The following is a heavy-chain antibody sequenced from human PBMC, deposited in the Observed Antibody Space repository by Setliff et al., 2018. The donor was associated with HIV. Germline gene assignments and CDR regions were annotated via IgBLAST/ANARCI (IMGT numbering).Heavy chain of an antibody. V-gene: IGHV3-21*04. J-gene: IGHJ3*02. D-gene: IGHD3-3*01. Sequence: SLRLSCAASGFTFSSYSMNWVRQAPGKGLEWVSSISSSSSTIYYADSVKGRFTISRDNAKNSLYLQMNSLRAEDTAVYYCARAPLYDFWSPGFDAFDIWGQGTMVTVSS. CDR2: ISSSSSTI. CDR3: ARAPLYDFWSPGFDAFDI. CDR1: GFTFSSYS.